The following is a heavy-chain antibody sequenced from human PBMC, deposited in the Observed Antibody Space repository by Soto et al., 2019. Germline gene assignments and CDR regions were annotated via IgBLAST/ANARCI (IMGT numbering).Heavy chain of an antibody. CDR1: GCSISSGGYS. CDR2: IYHSGST. J-gene: IGHJ4*02. CDR3: ARGTCSGGSCYSAEEFDY. D-gene: IGHD2-15*01. Sequence: PSETLSLTCAVSGCSISSGGYSWSWIRQPPGKGLEWIGYIYHSGSTYYNPSLKSRVTISVDRSKNQFSLKLSSVTAADTAVYYCARGTCSGGSCYSAEEFDYWGQGTLVTVSS. V-gene: IGHV4-30-2*01.